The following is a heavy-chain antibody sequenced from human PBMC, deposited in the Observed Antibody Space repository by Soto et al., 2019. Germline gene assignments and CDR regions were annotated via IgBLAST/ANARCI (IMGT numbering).Heavy chain of an antibody. Sequence: GASVKVACKASGYTFVNFDISWVRQAAGQGLEWLGWMNPGSGQTGYASKFQGRVAMTRDASTGTSHLELSSLTSGDTAVYYCARMSSAGTRNWFDPWGQGTLVTVSS. CDR2: MNPGSGQT. D-gene: IGHD6-13*01. CDR1: GYTFVNFD. V-gene: IGHV1-8*01. CDR3: ARMSSAGTRNWFDP. J-gene: IGHJ5*02.